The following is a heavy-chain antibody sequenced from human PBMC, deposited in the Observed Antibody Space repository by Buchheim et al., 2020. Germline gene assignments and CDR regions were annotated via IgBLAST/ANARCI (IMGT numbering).Heavy chain of an antibody. CDR2: ISYDGSNK. J-gene: IGHJ5*02. Sequence: QVQLVESGGGVVQPGRSLRLSCAASGFTFSSYAMHWVRQAPGKGLEWVAVISYDGSNKYYADSVKGRFTISRDNSKNTLYLQMNRLRAEDTAVYYCARVQRLWGGELLPFDPWGQGTL. D-gene: IGHD3-10*01. CDR3: ARVQRLWGGELLPFDP. V-gene: IGHV3-30*04. CDR1: GFTFSSYA.